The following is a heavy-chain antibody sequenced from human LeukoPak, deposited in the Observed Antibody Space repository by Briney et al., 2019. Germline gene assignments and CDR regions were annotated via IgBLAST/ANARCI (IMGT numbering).Heavy chain of an antibody. V-gene: IGHV3-33*01. CDR1: GFTFSSYG. Sequence: GRSLRLSCAVSGFTFSSYGMHWVRQAPGKGLEWVAVIWYDGSNKYYADSVKGRFTISRDNSKNTLYLQMNSLRAEDTAVYYCARDAPYYYDSSGYYSPRPLDYWGQGTLVTVSS. D-gene: IGHD3-22*01. CDR2: IWYDGSNK. J-gene: IGHJ4*02. CDR3: ARDAPYYYDSSGYYSPRPLDY.